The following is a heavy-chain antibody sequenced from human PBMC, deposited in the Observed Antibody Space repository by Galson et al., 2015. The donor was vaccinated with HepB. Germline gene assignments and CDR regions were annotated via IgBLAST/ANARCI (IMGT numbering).Heavy chain of an antibody. CDR1: GYTFTTYY. D-gene: IGHD2-15*01. CDR2: ISPNSGDT. CDR3: ARVVYGMDV. Sequence: SVKVSCKSSGYTFTTYYIHWVRQAPGEGLEWMGWISPNSGDTTYSQKFQGRITMTMDTSINTAYMELSSLRSDDTAVYYCARVVYGMDVWGLGTTVTVSS. J-gene: IGHJ6*02. V-gene: IGHV1-2*02.